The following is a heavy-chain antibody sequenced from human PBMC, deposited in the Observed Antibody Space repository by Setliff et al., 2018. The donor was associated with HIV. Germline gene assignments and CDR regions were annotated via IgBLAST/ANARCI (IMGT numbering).Heavy chain of an antibody. D-gene: IGHD4-17*01. CDR3: AKGAGFYGDYTFDY. CDR2: SYSTGST. J-gene: IGHJ4*02. Sequence: SAPLSLTCSVSGYSISRGGYYWSWIRQSPGRELEWIGYSYSTGSTNYNPSLQSRVSISMDASKNKFSVKVTSVTSADTAVYYCAKGAGFYGDYTFDYWGQGNLVTVSS. CDR1: GYSISRGGYY. V-gene: IGHV4-61*08.